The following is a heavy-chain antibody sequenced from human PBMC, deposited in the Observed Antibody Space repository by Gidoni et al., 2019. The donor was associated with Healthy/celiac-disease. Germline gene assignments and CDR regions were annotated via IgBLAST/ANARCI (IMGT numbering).Heavy chain of an antibody. Sequence: QVQLQQWGAGLLKPSETLSLTCAVYGGSFSGSYWSWIRQPPGKGLEWIGEINHSGSTNYNPSLKSRVTISVDTSKNQFSLKLSSVTAADTAVYYCARGIWVAARPYYYYYGMDVWGQGTTVTVSS. CDR1: GGSFSGSY. D-gene: IGHD2-15*01. CDR3: ARGIWVAARPYYYYYGMDV. CDR2: INHSGST. V-gene: IGHV4-34*01. J-gene: IGHJ6*02.